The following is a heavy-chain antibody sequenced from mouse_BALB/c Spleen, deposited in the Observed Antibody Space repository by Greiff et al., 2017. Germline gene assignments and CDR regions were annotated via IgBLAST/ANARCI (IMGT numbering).Heavy chain of an antibody. J-gene: IGHJ2*01. CDR2: IDPEDGNT. D-gene: IGHD1-1*01. CDR3: ARSGHDGSSQLY. CDR1: GFNINDYY. Sequence: EVQLQQSGAELVRPGALVKLSCKASGFNINDYYMHWVQQRPEQGLEWIGWIDPEDGNTIYDPKFQGKGSITADTASNTAYLQLSSLTSEDTAVYYCARSGHDGSSQLYWGQGTTLTVSS. V-gene: IGHV14-1*02.